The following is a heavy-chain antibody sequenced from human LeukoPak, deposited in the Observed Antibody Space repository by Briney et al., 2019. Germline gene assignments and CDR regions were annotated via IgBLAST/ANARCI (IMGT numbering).Heavy chain of an antibody. D-gene: IGHD3-10*01. J-gene: IGHJ6*04. CDR2: MSHNRGT. Sequence: SETLSLTCAVSGFSISSGYYWGWIRQPPGKGLEWIGSMSHNRGTYYNSSLKSRVTISMDTSKNQFSLRLSSATAADTAVYYCAGYYASGVSAYDYFGMDVWGKGTTVTVSS. V-gene: IGHV4-38-2*01. CDR1: GFSISSGYY. CDR3: AGYYASGVSAYDYFGMDV.